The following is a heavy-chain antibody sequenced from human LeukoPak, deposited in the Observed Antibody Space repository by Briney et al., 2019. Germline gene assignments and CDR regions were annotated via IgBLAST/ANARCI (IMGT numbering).Heavy chain of an antibody. CDR3: ASISSSPPRDY. CDR1: GGSFSGYY. D-gene: IGHD6-6*01. J-gene: IGHJ4*02. Sequence: SETLSLTCAVYGGSFSGYYWSWIRQPPGKGLEWIGEINHSGSTNYNPSLKSRVTISVDTSKNQFSLKLSSVTAADTAVYYCASISSSPPRDYWGQGALVTVSS. CDR2: INHSGST. V-gene: IGHV4-34*01.